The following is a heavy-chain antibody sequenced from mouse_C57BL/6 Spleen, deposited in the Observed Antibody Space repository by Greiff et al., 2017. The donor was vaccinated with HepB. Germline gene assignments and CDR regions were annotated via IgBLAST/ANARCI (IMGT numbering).Heavy chain of an antibody. CDR3: ARNYGNYFYAMDY. CDR2: INPSSGYT. V-gene: IGHV1-7*01. D-gene: IGHD2-1*01. J-gene: IGHJ4*01. Sequence: VQLQQSGAELAKPGASVKLSCKASGYTFTSYWMHWVKQRPGQGLEWIGYINPSSGYTKYNQKFKDKATLTADKSPSTAYMQLSSLTYEDSAVYYCARNYGNYFYAMDYWGQGTSVTVSS. CDR1: GYTFTSYW.